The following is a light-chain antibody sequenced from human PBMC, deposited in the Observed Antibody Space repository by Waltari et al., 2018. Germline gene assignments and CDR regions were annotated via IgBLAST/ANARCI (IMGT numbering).Light chain of an antibody. CDR1: QDLNKR. Sequence: DIQMTQSPSSVSASVGDRVTITCRASQDLNKRLAWVEQTPGKGPKLTIYAGSSMQSGVPSRFSGSGSGADFTLTISTLQPEDSATYYCQQAHSFPYSFGQGTKLEIK. CDR3: QQAHSFPYS. V-gene: IGKV1-12*01. CDR2: AGS. J-gene: IGKJ2*03.